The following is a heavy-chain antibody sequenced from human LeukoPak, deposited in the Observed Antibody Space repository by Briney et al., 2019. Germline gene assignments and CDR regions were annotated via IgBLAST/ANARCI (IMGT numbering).Heavy chain of an antibody. CDR3: ARAIDEGYCSSTSCYAGWFDP. CDR1: GYXFTGYY. CDR2: MNPNSGGT. Sequence: ASVKVSCRASGYXFTGYYIHWVRQAPGQGLEWLGWMNPNSGGTNYAQKFQGRVTMTRDTSISTAYMELSRLRSDDTAVYYCARAIDEGYCSSTSCYAGWFDPWGQGTLVTVSS. D-gene: IGHD2-2*01. V-gene: IGHV1-2*02. J-gene: IGHJ5*02.